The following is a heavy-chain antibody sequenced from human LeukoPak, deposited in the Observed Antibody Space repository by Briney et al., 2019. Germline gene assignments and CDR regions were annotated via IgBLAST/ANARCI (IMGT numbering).Heavy chain of an antibody. V-gene: IGHV4-34*01. CDR3: AGGLPEVRDKHNWFDP. Sequence: PSETLSLTCAVYGGSLSGYYWSWIRQPPGKGLEWIGEINHSGSTNYNPSLKSRVTISVDTSKNQFSLKLSSVTAADTAVYYCAGGLPEVRDKHNWFDPWGQGTLVTVSS. CDR1: GGSLSGYY. J-gene: IGHJ5*02. CDR2: INHSGST. D-gene: IGHD3-10*01.